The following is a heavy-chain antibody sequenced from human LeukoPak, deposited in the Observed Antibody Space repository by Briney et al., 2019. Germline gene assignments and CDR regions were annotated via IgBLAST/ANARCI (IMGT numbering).Heavy chain of an antibody. CDR2: IYPGDSDT. Sequence: GESLQISCKGSGYLFTSYWIGWVRQMPGKGLEWMGIIYPGDSDTRYSPSFQGQVTISADKSISTAYLQWSSLKASDTAMYYCARLSSRYCSSTSCYGQPIDYWGQGTLVTVSS. J-gene: IGHJ4*02. V-gene: IGHV5-51*01. CDR3: ARLSSRYCSSTSCYGQPIDY. CDR1: GYLFTSYW. D-gene: IGHD2-2*01.